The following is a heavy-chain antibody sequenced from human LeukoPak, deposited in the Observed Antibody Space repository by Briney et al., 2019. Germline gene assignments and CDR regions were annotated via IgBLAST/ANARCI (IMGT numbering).Heavy chain of an antibody. CDR2: ISYDGNSE. J-gene: IGHJ4*02. CDR1: GFTFSNYA. Sequence: PGGSLRLSCAASGFTFSNYALHWVRQAPGKGLEWVAVISYDGNSENAADSVKGRFTISRDNSKNTVSLEMNSLRAEDTAVYYCAKDFGLAVAGTSNFDYWGQGTLVTVSS. V-gene: IGHV3-30*04. CDR3: AKDFGLAVAGTSNFDY. D-gene: IGHD6-19*01.